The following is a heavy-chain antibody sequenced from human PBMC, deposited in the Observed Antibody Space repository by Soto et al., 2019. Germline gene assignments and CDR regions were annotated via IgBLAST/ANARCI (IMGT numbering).Heavy chain of an antibody. D-gene: IGHD1-26*01. CDR1: GYTFTSNV. V-gene: IGHV1-18*04. Sequence: LVQSGAEMTKPGASVKVSCKASGYTFTSNVINSVRQAPGQGLEWMGWISPYNGNTDYSQKLQDRVTMTTDTSTSTAYMELRDLRSDDTAVYYCARGVSGAYDYGGQGTLVTVSS. CDR3: ARGVSGAYDY. J-gene: IGHJ4*02. CDR2: ISPYNGNT.